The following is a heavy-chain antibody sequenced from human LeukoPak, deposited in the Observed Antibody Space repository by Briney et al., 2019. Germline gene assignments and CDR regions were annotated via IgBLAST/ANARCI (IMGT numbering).Heavy chain of an antibody. J-gene: IGHJ4*02. CDR2: ISSNGGST. CDR3: ARAQVGYFDY. CDR1: GFTFSSYS. V-gene: IGHV3-64*01. Sequence: PGGSLRLSCAASGFTFSSYSMNWVRQAPGEGLEYVSAISSNGGSTYYANSVKGRFTISRDNSKNTLYLQMGSLRAGDMAVYYCARAQVGYFDYWGQGTLVTVSS. D-gene: IGHD1-26*01.